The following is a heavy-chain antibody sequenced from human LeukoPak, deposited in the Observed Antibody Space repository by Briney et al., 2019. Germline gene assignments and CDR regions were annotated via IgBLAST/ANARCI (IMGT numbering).Heavy chain of an antibody. J-gene: IGHJ4*02. CDR3: ARVNCHRSGYSSSWYVDY. Sequence: PSETLSLTCTVSGGSISSYYWSWIRQPPGKGLEWIGYIYYSGSTNYNPSLKSRVTISVDTSKNQFSLKLSSVTAADTAVYYCARVNCHRSGYSSSWYVDYWGQGTLVTVSS. V-gene: IGHV4-59*01. CDR2: IYYSGST. CDR1: GGSISSYY. D-gene: IGHD6-13*01.